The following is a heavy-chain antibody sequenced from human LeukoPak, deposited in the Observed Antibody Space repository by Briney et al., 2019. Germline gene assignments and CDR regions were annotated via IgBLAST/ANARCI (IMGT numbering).Heavy chain of an antibody. V-gene: IGHV3-23*01. CDR2: ITGSGGNT. CDR1: GFTFSNYA. D-gene: IGHD3-9*01. Sequence: GSLRLSCVASGFTFSNYAMSWVRQAPGKGLEWVSAITGSGGNTYYADSVKGRFTISRDNSKNTVFLQMNSLRAEDTAVYYCAKWGDYDVLTGYYVSDYWGQGTLVTVSS. J-gene: IGHJ4*02. CDR3: AKWGDYDVLTGYYVSDY.